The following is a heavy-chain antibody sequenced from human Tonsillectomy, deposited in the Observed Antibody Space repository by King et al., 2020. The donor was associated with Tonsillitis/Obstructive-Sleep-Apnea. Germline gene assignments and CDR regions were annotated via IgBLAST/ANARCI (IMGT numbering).Heavy chain of an antibody. J-gene: IGHJ6*02. CDR3: ARGRLEDWYYYYGMDV. CDR2: LYYSGST. Sequence: LQLQESGPGLVKPSETLSLTCTVSGGSISSSSYYWGWIRQPPGKGLEWIGSLYYSGSTYYNPSLKSRVTISGDTSKNLFSLKLSSVTAADTAVYYCARGRLEDWYYYYGMDVWGQGTTVTVSS. D-gene: IGHD2-15*01. CDR1: GGSISSSSYY. V-gene: IGHV4-39*01.